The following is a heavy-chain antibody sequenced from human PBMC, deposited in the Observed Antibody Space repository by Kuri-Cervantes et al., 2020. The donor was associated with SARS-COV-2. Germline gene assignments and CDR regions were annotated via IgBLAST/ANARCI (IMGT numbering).Heavy chain of an antibody. J-gene: IGHJ4*02. D-gene: IGHD3-22*01. CDR2: VNYRGRT. CDR1: EGSISSSAYY. Sequence: SETLSLTCSVSEGSISSSAYYWGWIRQPPGKGLEWLGTVNYRGRTYYNPSLESRVSMSVDTSKNQFSLNLTSVTAADTAVYYCARDIYSGMDNTGYYRLIYWGQGTLVTVSS. CDR3: ARDIYSGMDNTGYYRLIY. V-gene: IGHV4-39*02.